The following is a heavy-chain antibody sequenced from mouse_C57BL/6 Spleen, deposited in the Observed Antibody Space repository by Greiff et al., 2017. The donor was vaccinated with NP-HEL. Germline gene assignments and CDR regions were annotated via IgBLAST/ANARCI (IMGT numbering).Heavy chain of an antibody. CDR1: GYTFTTYP. V-gene: IGHV1-47*01. CDR3: ARSQLGRNWYFDV. CDR2: FHPYNDDT. Sequence: VQLQESGAELVKPGASVKMSCKASGYTFTTYPIEWMKQNHGKSLEWIGNFHPYNDDTKYNEKFKGKATLTVEKSSSTVYLELSRLTSDDSAVYYCARSQLGRNWYFDVWGTGTTVTVSS. J-gene: IGHJ1*03. D-gene: IGHD4-1*02.